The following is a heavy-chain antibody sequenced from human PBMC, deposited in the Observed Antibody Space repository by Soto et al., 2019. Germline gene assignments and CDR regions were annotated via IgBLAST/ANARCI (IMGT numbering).Heavy chain of an antibody. V-gene: IGHV1-69*02. CDR1: GGTFSSYT. D-gene: IGHD6-13*01. J-gene: IGHJ4*02. CDR3: AAYSSSWYGDPHFDY. CDR2: IIPILGIA. Sequence: SVKVSCKASGGTFSSYTISWVRQAPGQGLEWMGRIIPILGIANYAQKFQGRVTITADKSTSTAYMELSSLRSEDTAVYYCAAYSSSWYGDPHFDYWGQGTLVTVS.